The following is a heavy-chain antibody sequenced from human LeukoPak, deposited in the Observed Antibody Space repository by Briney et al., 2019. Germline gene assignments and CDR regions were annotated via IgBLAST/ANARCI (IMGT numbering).Heavy chain of an antibody. V-gene: IGHV4-39*02. CDR3: ARDRGIAGHGDFDY. CDR2: IDYSGSS. D-gene: IGHD6-13*01. Sequence: SQTLSLTCTVSGDSISSGSFYWGWIRQPPGQGLEWIGSIDYSGSSYYNPSLQSRVTISVDTSKNQLSLRLKSVTASDTAVYYCARDRGIAGHGDFDYWGQGTLVTVSS. J-gene: IGHJ4*02. CDR1: GDSISSGSFY.